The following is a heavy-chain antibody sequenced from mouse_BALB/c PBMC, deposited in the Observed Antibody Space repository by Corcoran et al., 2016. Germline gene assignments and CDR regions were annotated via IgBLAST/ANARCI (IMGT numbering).Heavy chain of an antibody. CDR2: IDPANGNT. J-gene: IGHJ1*01. CDR1: GFNIKATY. CDR3: ATWDWYFDV. V-gene: IGHV14-3*02. D-gene: IGHD4-1*01. Sequence: EVQLQQSGAELVKPGASVKLSCTASGFNIKATYMHWVKQRPEQGLEWIGRIDPANGNTKYDPKCQGKATITADTSSNTAYLQLISLTSEDTAVYYCATWDWYFDVWGAGTTVTVSS.